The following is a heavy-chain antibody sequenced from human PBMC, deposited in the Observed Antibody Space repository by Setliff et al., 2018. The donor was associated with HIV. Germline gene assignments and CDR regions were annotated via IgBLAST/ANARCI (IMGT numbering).Heavy chain of an antibody. CDR3: AREGVREPPSNTLYYGMDV. CDR2: ISTYNGQR. V-gene: IGHV1-18*01. J-gene: IGHJ6*02. Sequence: ASVKVSCKSSGYTFSQYGIIWVRQAPGQGLEWMGWISTYNGQRNYAQKVQGRVTFTTDTSTSTAYMELRSLRSDDTAVYYCAREGVREPPSNTLYYGMDVWGQGTTVTVSS. D-gene: IGHD3-10*01. CDR1: GYTFSQYG.